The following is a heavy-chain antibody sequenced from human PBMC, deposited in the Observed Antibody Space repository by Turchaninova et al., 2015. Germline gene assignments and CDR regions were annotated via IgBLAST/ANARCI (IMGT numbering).Heavy chain of an antibody. CDR2: INHSGST. J-gene: IGHJ4*02. V-gene: IGHV4-34*01. CDR1: GGSFSGYY. D-gene: IGHD6-19*01. Sequence: QVQLQQWGAGLLKPSETLSLNCPVYGGSFSGYYWCWVRQPPGKGLEWIGEINHSGSTNYNPSLKSRVTISVDTSKNQFSLKLSSVTAADTAVYYCAREGYSSGWYYFDYWGQGTLVTVSS. CDR3: AREGYSSGWYYFDY.